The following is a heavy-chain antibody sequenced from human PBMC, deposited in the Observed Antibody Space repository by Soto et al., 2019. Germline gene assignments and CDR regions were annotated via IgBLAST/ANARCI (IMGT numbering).Heavy chain of an antibody. V-gene: IGHV2-5*01. CDR3: AHNHLGGRWYSGKYYFDY. Sequence: ASGPTLVNHTQTLTLTCTFSGFSLSTSGVGVGWIRQPPGKALEWLALIYWNDDKRYSPSLKSRLTITKDTSKNQVVLTMTNMDPVDTATYYCAHNHLGGRWYSGKYYFDYWGQGTLVTVSS. J-gene: IGHJ4*02. CDR2: IYWNDDK. CDR1: GFSLSTSGVG. D-gene: IGHD2-15*01.